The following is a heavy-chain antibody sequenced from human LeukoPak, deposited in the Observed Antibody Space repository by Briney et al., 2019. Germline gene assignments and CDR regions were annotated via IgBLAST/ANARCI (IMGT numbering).Heavy chain of an antibody. CDR2: INHSGST. Sequence: SETLSLTCAVYGGSFSGYYWSWIRQPPGKGLEWIGEINHSGSTNYNPSLKSRVTISVDTSKNQFSLKLSSVTAADTAVYYCARDPTAYDFWSGQPPYYMDVWGKGTTVTVSS. CDR3: ARDPTAYDFWSGQPPYYMDV. J-gene: IGHJ6*03. CDR1: GGSFSGYY. V-gene: IGHV4-34*01. D-gene: IGHD3-3*01.